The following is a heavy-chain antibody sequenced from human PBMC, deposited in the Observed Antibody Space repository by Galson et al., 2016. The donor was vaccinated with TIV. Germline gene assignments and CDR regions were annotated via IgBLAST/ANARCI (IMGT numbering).Heavy chain of an antibody. Sequence: SETLSLTCAVCGGSFTGYYWSWMRQAPGKGLEWIGEINDSGRTNYNPSLKSRVTISLDTSKNQFSLKLTSETAADTALYFCAREGGDVILPSAIRRLNAFDIWGQGTVVTVSS. CDR1: GGSFTGYY. CDR2: INDSGRT. J-gene: IGHJ3*02. D-gene: IGHD2-2*02. V-gene: IGHV4-34*01. CDR3: AREGGDVILPSAIRRLNAFDI.